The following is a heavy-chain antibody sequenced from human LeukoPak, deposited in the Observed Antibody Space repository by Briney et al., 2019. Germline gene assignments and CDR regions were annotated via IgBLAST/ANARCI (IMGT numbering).Heavy chain of an antibody. J-gene: IGHJ5*02. D-gene: IGHD2-2*01. CDR3: ARQGPAFNWFDP. Sequence: SETLSLTCTVSGGSISSYYWSWIRQAPGKGLEWIANIDYSGNTIYNPALKSRVTMSVDTSKNQFSLKLSSVTAADTAVYYCARQGPAFNWFDPWGQGTLVTVSS. CDR1: GGSISSYY. CDR2: IDYSGNT. V-gene: IGHV4-59*08.